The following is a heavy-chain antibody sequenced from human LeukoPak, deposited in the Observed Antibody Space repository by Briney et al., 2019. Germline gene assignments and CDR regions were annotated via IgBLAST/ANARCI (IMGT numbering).Heavy chain of an antibody. V-gene: IGHV3-48*03. J-gene: IGHJ4*02. CDR1: GFTFSDYE. CDR3: ARDRSNY. Sequence: PGGSLRLSCVGSGFTFSDYEMDWVRQAPGRGLEWVSYISSSGSPVYYADSVKGRFTISRDNAKSSLYLQMNSLRAEDTAVYYCARDRSNYWGQGTLVTVSS. CDR2: ISSSGSPV. D-gene: IGHD5/OR15-5a*01.